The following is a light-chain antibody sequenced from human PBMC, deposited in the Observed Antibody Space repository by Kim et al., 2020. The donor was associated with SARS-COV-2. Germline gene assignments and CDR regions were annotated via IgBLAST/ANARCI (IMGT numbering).Light chain of an antibody. CDR1: QSIASH. Sequence: VTPKGKATITCRASQSIASHLHWYQQKPDQSPKLLINYASQSISGVPSRFSGSGFGTDFTLTINSLEAEDAATYYCHQSHILPLTFGGGTKVDIK. V-gene: IGKV6-21*02. CDR3: HQSHILPLT. CDR2: YAS. J-gene: IGKJ4*01.